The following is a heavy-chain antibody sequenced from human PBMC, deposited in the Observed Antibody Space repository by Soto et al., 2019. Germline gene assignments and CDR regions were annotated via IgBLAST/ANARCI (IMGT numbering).Heavy chain of an antibody. CDR2: ISGYNGHT. Sequence: QVQLVQSGAEVKKPGASVKVSCEASGYIFTSYSITWVRQAPGQGLEWMGWISGYNGHTDYAQTLQGRVTMTTDTLRNTAYMELRNLTSADTAVYYCARKRLWFSAFDSWGQGSLVTVSS. CDR1: GYIFTSYS. D-gene: IGHD3-10*01. V-gene: IGHV1-18*04. CDR3: ARKRLWFSAFDS. J-gene: IGHJ4*02.